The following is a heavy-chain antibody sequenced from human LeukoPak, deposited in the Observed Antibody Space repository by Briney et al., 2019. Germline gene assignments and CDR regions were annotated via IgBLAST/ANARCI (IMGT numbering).Heavy chain of an antibody. D-gene: IGHD6-19*01. V-gene: IGHV4-61*02. Sequence: PSQTLSLTCTVSGGSISSGPYYWTWIRQPAGKGLEWIGRIYSSGSTNYNPSLKSRVTISVDTSKNQFSLKLSSVTAADTAVYYCASNTILNSSGWYHHDYWGQGTLVTVSS. J-gene: IGHJ4*02. CDR2: IYSSGST. CDR3: ASNTILNSSGWYHHDY. CDR1: GGSISSGPYY.